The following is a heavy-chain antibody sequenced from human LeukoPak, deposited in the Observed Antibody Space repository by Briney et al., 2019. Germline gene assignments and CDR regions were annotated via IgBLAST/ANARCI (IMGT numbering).Heavy chain of an antibody. CDR2: ISAYNGNT. CDR1: GYTFNNYA. J-gene: IGHJ6*02. V-gene: IGHV1-18*04. CDR3: ARDGCSGGSCYPTLYYYYGMDV. Sequence: WASVKVSCKSSGYTFNNYAMNWVRQAPGQGLEWMGWISAYNGNTNYAQKLQGRVTMTTDTSTSTAYMELRSLRSDDTAVYYCARDGCSGGSCYPTLYYYYGMDVWGQGTTVTVSS. D-gene: IGHD2-15*01.